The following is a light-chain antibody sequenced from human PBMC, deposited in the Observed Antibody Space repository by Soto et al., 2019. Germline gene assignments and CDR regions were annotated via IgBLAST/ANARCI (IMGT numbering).Light chain of an antibody. Sequence: EIVMTQSPGTLSVSPGERATLSCRASQSVGSKLAWYRQKPGQAPRLLIYGASTRATGIPARFSGSGSGTEFTLTISSLQSEDFAVYFCQQYNNWPPFTFGPGTKVDIK. V-gene: IGKV3-15*01. CDR3: QQYNNWPPFT. J-gene: IGKJ3*01. CDR2: GAS. CDR1: QSVGSK.